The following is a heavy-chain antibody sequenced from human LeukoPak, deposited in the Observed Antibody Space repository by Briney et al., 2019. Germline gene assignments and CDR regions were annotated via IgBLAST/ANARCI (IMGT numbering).Heavy chain of an antibody. V-gene: IGHV3-15*01. J-gene: IGHJ4*02. D-gene: IGHD1-26*01. CDR3: TTDGVGIEGATFDY. CDR1: GFTFNTYG. CDR2: IKAKAHGGTT. Sequence: PGGTLRLSCAASGFTFNTYGMSWVRQAPGKGLEWVGRIKAKAHGGTTDYAAPVKGRFTISRDDSKNTLYLQMNSLKTEDTAVYYCTTDGVGIEGATFDYWGQGTLVTVSS.